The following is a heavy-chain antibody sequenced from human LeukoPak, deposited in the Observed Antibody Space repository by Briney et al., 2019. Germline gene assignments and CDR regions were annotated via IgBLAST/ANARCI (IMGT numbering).Heavy chain of an antibody. CDR1: GGSISSYY. CDR2: IPYSGST. CDR3: ARDFSGSSYFDF. V-gene: IGHV4-59*01. D-gene: IGHD1-26*01. Sequence: SETLSLTCTVSGGSISSYYWSWIRQPPGKGLEWIGYIPYSGSTNYNPSLKSRVTISVDTSKNQFSLKLSSVTAADTAVFYCARDFSGSSYFDFWGQGTLVTVSS. J-gene: IGHJ4*02.